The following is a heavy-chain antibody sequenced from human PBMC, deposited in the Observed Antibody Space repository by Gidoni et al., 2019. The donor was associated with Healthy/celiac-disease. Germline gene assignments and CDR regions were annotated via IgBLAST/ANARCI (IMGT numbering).Heavy chain of an antibody. CDR1: AFTFTSYD. Sequence: QVQLVQSGAEVKKPGASVQVSCKASAFTFTSYDINWLRQATGHGLEWMGWMNPNSGNTGDAQKFQGRVTMTRNTSVSTAYMELSSLRSEETAVYYCARTDTIFGVVIGFDPWGQGTLVTVSS. D-gene: IGHD3-3*01. J-gene: IGHJ5*02. CDR3: ARTDTIFGVVIGFDP. V-gene: IGHV1-8*01. CDR2: MNPNSGNT.